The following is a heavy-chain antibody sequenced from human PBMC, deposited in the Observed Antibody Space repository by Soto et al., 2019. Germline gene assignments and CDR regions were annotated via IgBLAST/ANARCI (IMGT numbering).Heavy chain of an antibody. D-gene: IGHD6-19*01. CDR1: GYTFTSYG. Sequence: QVQLVQSGAEVKKPGASVAVSCKASGYTFTSYGISWVRQAPGQWRECMGWISAYNGNTNYAQKLQGGVTMTTDTSTSTAYMELRSLRSADTAVYYCARVRWLALYYYYDGMDVWGQGTTVTVSS. CDR2: ISAYNGNT. V-gene: IGHV1-18*04. CDR3: ARVRWLALYYYYDGMDV. J-gene: IGHJ6*02.